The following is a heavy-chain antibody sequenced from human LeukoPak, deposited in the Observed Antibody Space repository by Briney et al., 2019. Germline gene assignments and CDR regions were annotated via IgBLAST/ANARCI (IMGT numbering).Heavy chain of an antibody. Sequence: PGGSLRLSCAASGFSFSGYWMTWVRQAPGKGLEWVANIKEDGSEKYYADFVKGRFTISRDHAKNSLDLQMNSLRAEDTAVYYCARRGSTDYWGQGTLVTVSS. D-gene: IGHD2/OR15-2a*01. CDR3: ARRGSTDY. CDR1: GFSFSGYW. J-gene: IGHJ4*02. CDR2: IKEDGSEK. V-gene: IGHV3-7*03.